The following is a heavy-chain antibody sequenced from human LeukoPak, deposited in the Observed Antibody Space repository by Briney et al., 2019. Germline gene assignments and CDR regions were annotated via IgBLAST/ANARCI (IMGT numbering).Heavy chain of an antibody. CDR3: AREMRPYYDFWSGYPTSLIDY. V-gene: IGHV3-30*03. Sequence: GGSLRLSCAASGFTFSSYGMHWVRQAPGKGLEWVAVISYDGSNKYYADSVKGRFTISRDNSKNTLYLQMNSLRAEDTAVYYCAREMRPYYDFWSGYPTSLIDYWGQGTLVTVSS. CDR1: GFTFSSYG. D-gene: IGHD3-3*01. CDR2: ISYDGSNK. J-gene: IGHJ4*02.